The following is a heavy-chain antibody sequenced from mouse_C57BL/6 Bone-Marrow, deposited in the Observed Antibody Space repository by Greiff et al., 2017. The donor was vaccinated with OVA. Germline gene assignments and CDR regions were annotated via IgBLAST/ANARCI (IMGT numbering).Heavy chain of an antibody. CDR1: GYTFTDYY. V-gene: IGHV1-77*01. Sequence: VQLQQSGAELVKPGASVKISCTASGYTFTDYYINWVKQRPGQGLEWIGKIGPGRGSTYYNEKFKGKATLTVDKSSSTAYMQLRRLTSEDSAVYFDARAGDYYGSSYFDYWGQGTTLTVSA. CDR3: ARAGDYYGSSYFDY. D-gene: IGHD1-1*01. J-gene: IGHJ2*01. CDR2: IGPGRGST.